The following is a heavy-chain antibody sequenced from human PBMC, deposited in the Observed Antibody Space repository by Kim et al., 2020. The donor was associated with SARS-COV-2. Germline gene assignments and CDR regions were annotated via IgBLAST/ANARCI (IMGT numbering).Heavy chain of an antibody. CDR1: GYTFTSYG. J-gene: IGHJ6*02. Sequence: ASVKVSCKASGYTFTSYGISWVRQAPGQGLEWMGWISAYNGNTNYAQKLQGRVTMTTDTSTSTAYMELRSLRSDDTAVYYCARDRRYSSSWYGVSHGMDVWGQGTTVTVSS. D-gene: IGHD6-13*01. CDR2: ISAYNGNT. CDR3: ARDRRYSSSWYGVSHGMDV. V-gene: IGHV1-18*01.